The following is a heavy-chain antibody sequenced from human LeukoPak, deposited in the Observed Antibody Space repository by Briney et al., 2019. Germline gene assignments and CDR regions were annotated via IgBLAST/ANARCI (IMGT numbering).Heavy chain of an antibody. Sequence: GGSLRHSCAASGFTFANHAMNWVRQAPGKGLEWVSSIDSRGADTFYAGSLKGRFTISRDNVKNLLSLQMNSLRVEDTAIYYCARELDARQDLDVWGQGTTVTVSS. CDR2: IDSRGADT. CDR3: ARELDARQDLDV. J-gene: IGHJ6*02. CDR1: GFTFANHA. D-gene: IGHD2-15*01. V-gene: IGHV3-21*06.